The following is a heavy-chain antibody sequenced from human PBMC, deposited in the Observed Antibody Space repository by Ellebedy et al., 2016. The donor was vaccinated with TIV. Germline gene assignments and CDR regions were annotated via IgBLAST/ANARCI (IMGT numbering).Heavy chain of an antibody. CDR3: ARDAAHYSGMDV. V-gene: IGHV4-4*07. CDR2: IYTTGST. Sequence: SETLSLXCTVSGGSISGYFWTWIRQPAGKGLEYVGRIYTTGSTNYNPSLKNRVTMSVDTPKNQSSLKLSSVTAADTAVYYCARDAAHYSGMDVWGQGTTVTVSS. J-gene: IGHJ6*02. CDR1: GGSISGYF. D-gene: IGHD6-25*01.